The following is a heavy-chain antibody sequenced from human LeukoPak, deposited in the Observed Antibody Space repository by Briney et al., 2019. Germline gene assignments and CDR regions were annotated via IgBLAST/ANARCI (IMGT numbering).Heavy chain of an antibody. D-gene: IGHD3-22*01. CDR2: IKQDGSEK. V-gene: IGHV3-7*01. Sequence: PGGSLRLSCAASGFTFSSYWMSWFRQAPGKGLEWVANIKQDGSEKYYVNSVKGRFTISRDNAKNSLYLQMNSLRAEDTAVYYCARDYYDSSGYCVEYWGQGTLVTVSS. CDR3: ARDYYDSSGYCVEY. J-gene: IGHJ4*02. CDR1: GFTFSSYW.